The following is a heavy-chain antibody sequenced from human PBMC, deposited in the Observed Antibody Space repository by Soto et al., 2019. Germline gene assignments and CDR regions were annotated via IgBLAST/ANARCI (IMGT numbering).Heavy chain of an antibody. V-gene: IGHV3-7*03. Sequence: GGSLRLSCAASGFTFSSYWMSWVRQAPGKGLEWVANIKQDGSEKYYVDSVKGRFTISRDNAKNSLYLQMNSLRAEDTAVYYCARDHRTLYSRSSQYFDYWGQGTLVTVSS. CDR1: GFTFSSYW. CDR2: IKQDGSEK. CDR3: ARDHRTLYSRSSQYFDY. D-gene: IGHD6-6*01. J-gene: IGHJ4*02.